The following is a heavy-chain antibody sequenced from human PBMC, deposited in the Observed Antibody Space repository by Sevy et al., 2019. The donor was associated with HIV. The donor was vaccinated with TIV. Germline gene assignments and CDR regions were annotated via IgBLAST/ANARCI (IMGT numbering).Heavy chain of an antibody. Sequence: GGSLRLSCAASGFTFSRYWMTWVRQAPGKGLEWVANIKQDESEKYYVDSVKGRFTISRDNSKDTLYLHLNSLRGDDTAVYFCARHDDYDAIGGTGTFDYWGQGTLVTVSS. J-gene: IGHJ4*02. CDR2: IKQDESEK. CDR3: ARHDDYDAIGGTGTFDY. D-gene: IGHD3-22*01. CDR1: GFTFSRYW. V-gene: IGHV3-7*03.